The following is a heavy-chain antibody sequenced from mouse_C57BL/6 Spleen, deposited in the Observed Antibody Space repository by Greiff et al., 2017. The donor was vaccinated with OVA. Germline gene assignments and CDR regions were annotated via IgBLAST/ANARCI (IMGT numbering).Heavy chain of an antibody. Sequence: QVQLQQSGPELVKPGASVKISCKASGYAFSSSWMNWVKQRPGKGLEWIGRIYPGDGDTNYNGKFKGKATLTADKSSSTAYMQLSSLTSEDSAVYFCYDYDGDYWGQGTTLTVSS. CDR3: YDYDGDY. D-gene: IGHD2-4*01. CDR1: GYAFSSSW. V-gene: IGHV1-82*01. CDR2: IYPGDGDT. J-gene: IGHJ2*01.